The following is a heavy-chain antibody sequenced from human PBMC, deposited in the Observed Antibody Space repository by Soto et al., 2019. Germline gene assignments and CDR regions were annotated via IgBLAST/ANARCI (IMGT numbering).Heavy chain of an antibody. Sequence: EVQLLEAGGGLVKPGESLRISCTGFGFTFSETWMNWVRQVPGEGLEWVGRVQRNLDGGTAEYAASVRGRFIISRDDSRSTVYLQMNSLKSEDTAVYYCTADMWRCSGAAHDYWGPGILLTVSS. CDR1: GFTFSETW. CDR2: VQRNLDGGTA. J-gene: IGHJ4*02. V-gene: IGHV3-15*05. CDR3: TADMWRCSGAAHDY. D-gene: IGHD2-21*01.